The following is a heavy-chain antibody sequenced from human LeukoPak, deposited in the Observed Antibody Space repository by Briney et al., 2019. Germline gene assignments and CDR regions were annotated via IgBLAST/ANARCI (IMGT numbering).Heavy chain of an antibody. J-gene: IGHJ3*02. CDR2: IYPGDSDT. D-gene: IGHD3-22*01. CDR3: ASTTYYYDSSGYWGAFDI. V-gene: IGHV5-51*01. Sequence: GESLKISCKGSGYSFTSYWIGWVRQMPGKGLEWMGIIYPGDSDTRYSPSFQGQVTISADKSISIAYLQWSSLKASGTAMYYCASTTYYYDSSGYWGAFDIWGQGTMVTVSS. CDR1: GYSFTSYW.